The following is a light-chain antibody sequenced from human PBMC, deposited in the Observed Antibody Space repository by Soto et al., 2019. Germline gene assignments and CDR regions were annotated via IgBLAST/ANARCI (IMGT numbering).Light chain of an antibody. CDR2: SAS. Sequence: DIQMTQSPSTLSATVGDRVTITCRASQSIDRRLAWYQQKPGKAPKLLIYSASSLESGVPSRFSGSGSGTEFTLTISSLQPDDFTTYYCQQYKTYTYTFAQGTKLEIK. CDR3: QQYKTYTYT. CDR1: QSIDRR. V-gene: IGKV1-5*03. J-gene: IGKJ2*01.